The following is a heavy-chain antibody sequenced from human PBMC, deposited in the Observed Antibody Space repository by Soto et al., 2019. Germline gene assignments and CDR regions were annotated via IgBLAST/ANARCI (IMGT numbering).Heavy chain of an antibody. V-gene: IGHV4-4*02. D-gene: IGHD2-15*01. CDR3: ATLPPRIVVVMTDLPT. CDR1: GASISSTYW. CDR2: IYHTGTT. J-gene: IGHJ5*02. Sequence: QLRESGPGLVKPSGTLSLTCFVSGASISSTYWWSWVRQTPGKRLEWIGQIYHTGTTSYNPPLKHRVTISLDKSNNQFSLRLTSMTAADTAVYYCATLPPRIVVVMTDLPTWGQGTLVTVSS.